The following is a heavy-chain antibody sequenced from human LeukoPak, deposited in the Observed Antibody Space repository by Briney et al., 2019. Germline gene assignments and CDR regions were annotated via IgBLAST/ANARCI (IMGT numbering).Heavy chain of an antibody. J-gene: IGHJ3*02. V-gene: IGHV4-59*01. CDR1: GGSISSSY. D-gene: IGHD3-22*01. CDR3: AREGMIATGREPAEI. Sequence: PSETLSLTCSVSGGSISSSYWSWIRQPPGKGLEWIGQIYYSGSTNYNPSLKSRVTISVDTSKNQFSLKLSSVTAADTAVYYCAREGMIATGREPAEIWGQGTMVTVPS. CDR2: IYYSGST.